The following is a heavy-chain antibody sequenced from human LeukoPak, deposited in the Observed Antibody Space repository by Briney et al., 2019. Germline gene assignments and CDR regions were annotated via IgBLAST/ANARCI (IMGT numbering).Heavy chain of an antibody. CDR3: ARAYYDFWSGYYSDY. CDR1: GFTFSTYS. D-gene: IGHD3-3*01. Sequence: GGSLRLSCAASGFTFSTYSMNWVRQAPGKGLEWVSSISSNNRYIYYADSVKGRLTISRDNAKNSLYLQMNSLRAEDTAVYYCARAYYDFWSGYYSDYWGQGTLVTVSS. J-gene: IGHJ4*02. V-gene: IGHV3-21*01. CDR2: ISSNNRYI.